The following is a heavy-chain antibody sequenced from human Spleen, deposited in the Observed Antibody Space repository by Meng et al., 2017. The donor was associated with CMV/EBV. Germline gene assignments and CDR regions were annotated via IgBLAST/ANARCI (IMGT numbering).Heavy chain of an antibody. V-gene: IGHV3-7*01. J-gene: IGHJ6*02. CDR1: GFTFSGYG. CDR3: AREGYCSSTSCYGEDV. D-gene: IGHD2-2*01. CDR2: IKQDGSEK. Sequence: GGSLRLSCAASGFTFSGYGMYWVRQAPGKGLEWVANIKQDGSEKYYVDSVKGRFTISRDNAKNSLYLQMNSLRAEDTAVYYCAREGYCSSTSCYGEDVWGQGTTVTVSS.